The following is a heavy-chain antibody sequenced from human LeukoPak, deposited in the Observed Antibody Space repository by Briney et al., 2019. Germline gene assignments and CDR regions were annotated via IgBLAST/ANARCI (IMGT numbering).Heavy chain of an antibody. CDR1: GFTVSSNY. J-gene: IGHJ6*02. CDR3: ARDSSGYYGYGMDV. Sequence: GGSLRLYCAASGFTVSSNYMSWVRQAPGKGLEWVSVIYSGGSTYYADSVKGRFTISRDNSKNTLYLQMNSLRAEDTAVYYCARDSSGYYGYGMDVWGQGTTVTVYS. CDR2: IYSGGST. D-gene: IGHD3-22*01. V-gene: IGHV3-66*01.